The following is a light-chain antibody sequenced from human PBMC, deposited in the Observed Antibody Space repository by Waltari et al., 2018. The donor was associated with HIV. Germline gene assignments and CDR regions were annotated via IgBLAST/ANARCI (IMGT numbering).Light chain of an antibody. CDR2: GAS. J-gene: IGKJ2*01. Sequence: DIVLTQSPGTLSLSPGARATLSCRASQSVSSSYLAWYQQKPGQAPRLFIYGASSRATGSPDRCSGSGSGTDSTLTISRLEPEDFAVYYCQQYGSSPPYTFGQGTKLEIK. CDR3: QQYGSSPPYT. V-gene: IGKV3-20*01. CDR1: QSVSSSY.